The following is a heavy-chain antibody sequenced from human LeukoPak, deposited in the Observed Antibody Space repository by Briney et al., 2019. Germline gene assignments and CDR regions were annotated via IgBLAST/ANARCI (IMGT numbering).Heavy chain of an antibody. CDR2: IWYDGSNK. Sequence: GGSLRLSCAASGFTFSSYGMHWVRQAPGKGLEWVAVIWYDGSNKYYADSVKGRFTISRDNSKNTLYLQMNSLRAEDTAVYYCXRDXGGYSGYPCYWGQGTLVTVSS. D-gene: IGHD5-12*01. V-gene: IGHV3-33*01. CDR1: GFTFSSYG. CDR3: XRDXGGYSGYPCY. J-gene: IGHJ4*02.